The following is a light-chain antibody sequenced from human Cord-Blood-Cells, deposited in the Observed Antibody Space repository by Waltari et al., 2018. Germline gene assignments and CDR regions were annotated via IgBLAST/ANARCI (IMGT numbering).Light chain of an antibody. CDR2: RNN. CDR3: AAWDDSLSGWV. CDR1: SSNIGSNY. V-gene: IGLV1-47*01. J-gene: IGLJ3*02. Sequence: QSVLTQPPSASGTPGQRVTISCSGSSSNIGSNYVYWYQQLPGTAPKLLIYRNNQRPSGVPVRFSGSKSGTSASLAIGGLRSEDEADYYCAAWDDSLSGWVFGGGTKLTVL.